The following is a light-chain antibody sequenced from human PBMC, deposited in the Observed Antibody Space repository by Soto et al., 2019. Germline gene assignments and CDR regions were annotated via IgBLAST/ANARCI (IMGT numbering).Light chain of an antibody. V-gene: IGLV2-14*01. J-gene: IGLJ3*02. CDR3: SSYTSISSLGGV. Sequence: QSVLTQPASVSGSPGQSITISCTGSSSDVGGYNYVSWYQQHPGKAPKLIIYEVSNRPSGISNRFSGSKSANTASLTISGLQAEDEDEYYCSSYTSISSLGGVFGGGTKLTVL. CDR2: EVS. CDR1: SSDVGGYNY.